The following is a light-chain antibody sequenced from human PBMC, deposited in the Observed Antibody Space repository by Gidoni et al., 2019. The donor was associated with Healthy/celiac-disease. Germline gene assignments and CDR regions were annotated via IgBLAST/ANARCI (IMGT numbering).Light chain of an antibody. CDR2: AAS. CDR1: QSISSY. V-gene: IGKV1-39*01. Sequence: DIQMTPSPSSLSASVGDRVTITCRASQSISSYLNWYQQKPGKAPKLLIYAASSLQSGVPSRFSGSGAGTDFTLTISSLQHEDVATYYCQQSYSTPRTFGGGTKVEIK. J-gene: IGKJ4*01. CDR3: QQSYSTPRT.